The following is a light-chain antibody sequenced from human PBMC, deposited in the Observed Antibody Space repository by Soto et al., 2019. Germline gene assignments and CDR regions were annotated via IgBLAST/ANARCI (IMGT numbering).Light chain of an antibody. V-gene: IGKV3-20*01. CDR2: GAS. J-gene: IGKJ1*01. Sequence: EIVLTQSPGTLSLSPGERATLSCRASQSVSSSYLAWYQQKPGQAPRLLIYGASSRATGIPDRFSGSGSRTDFTLTISRLEPEDFAVYYCQQYGSSPRTFGQGTKVDSK. CDR3: QQYGSSPRT. CDR1: QSVSSSY.